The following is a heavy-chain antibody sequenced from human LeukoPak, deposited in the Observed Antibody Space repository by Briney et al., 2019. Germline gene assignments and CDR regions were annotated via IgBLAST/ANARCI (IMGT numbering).Heavy chain of an antibody. CDR3: ARGEWLVHAFDI. D-gene: IGHD6-19*01. CDR1: GSSISSYY. Sequence: SETLSLTCTVSGSSISSYYWSWIRQPPGKGLEWIGYIYYSGSTNYNPSLKSRVTISVDTSKNQFSLKLSSVTAADTAVYYCARGEWLVHAFDIWGQGTMVTVSS. V-gene: IGHV4-59*01. J-gene: IGHJ3*02. CDR2: IYYSGST.